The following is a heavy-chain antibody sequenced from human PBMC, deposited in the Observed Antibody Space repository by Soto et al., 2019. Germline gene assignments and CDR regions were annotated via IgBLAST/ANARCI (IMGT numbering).Heavy chain of an antibody. D-gene: IGHD6-19*01. CDR1: GFTFSSYA. V-gene: IGHV3-23*01. Sequence: VQLLESGGGLVQPGGSLRLSCAASGFTFSSYAMSWVRQAPGKGLEWVSAISGSGGSTYYADSVKGRFTISRDNSKSTLYLQMNSLVANVTAVYYGGKEGMAVAGTTLGTGYWGQGTLVTVSS. CDR2: ISGSGGST. J-gene: IGHJ4*02. CDR3: GKEGMAVAGTTLGTGY.